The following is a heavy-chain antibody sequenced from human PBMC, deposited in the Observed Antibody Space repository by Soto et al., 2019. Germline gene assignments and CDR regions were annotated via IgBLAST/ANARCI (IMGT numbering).Heavy chain of an antibody. CDR2: IYYSGST. CDR1: GGSISSYY. CDR3: ARDFRSSWPYYYYGMDV. J-gene: IGHJ6*02. V-gene: IGHV4-59*01. D-gene: IGHD6-13*01. Sequence: QVQLQESGPGLVKPSETLSLTCTVSGGSISSYYWSWIRQPPGKGLEWIGYIYYSGSTNYNPSLKSRVAISEDTSKNQFSLKLSSVTAADTAVYYCARDFRSSWPYYYYGMDVWGQGTTVTVSS.